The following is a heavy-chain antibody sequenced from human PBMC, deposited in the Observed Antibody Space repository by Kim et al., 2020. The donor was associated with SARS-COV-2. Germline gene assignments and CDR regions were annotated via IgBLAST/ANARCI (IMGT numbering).Heavy chain of an antibody. CDR3: ARQEYSSSSIDY. J-gene: IGHJ4*02. V-gene: IGHV4-59*08. Sequence: NYNPSLKSRVTISVDTSKNQFSLKLSSVTAADTAVYYCARQEYSSSSIDYWGQGTLVTVSS. D-gene: IGHD6-6*01.